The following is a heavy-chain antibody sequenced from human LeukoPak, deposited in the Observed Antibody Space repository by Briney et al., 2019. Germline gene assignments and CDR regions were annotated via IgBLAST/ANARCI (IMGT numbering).Heavy chain of an antibody. V-gene: IGHV3-23*01. J-gene: IGHJ3*01. CDR3: AKDAISANSRYDFFDV. Sequence: GGSLRLSCATSGGKFNLYARTWVRQAPGEGLEWVSTIDDPGTMYHADSVTVRFTISIDDSKSTLFLQMNSLRPDDTPLYYCAKDAISANSRYDFFDVWGQGTMVIVSS. CDR1: GGKFNLYA. D-gene: IGHD3-9*01. CDR2: IDDPGTM.